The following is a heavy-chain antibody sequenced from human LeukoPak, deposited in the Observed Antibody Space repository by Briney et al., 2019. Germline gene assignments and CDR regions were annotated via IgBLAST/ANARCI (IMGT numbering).Heavy chain of an antibody. D-gene: IGHD4-17*01. Sequence: GGSLRLSCAASGFTFSTYAMHWVRQAPGKGLEWVAVISYHGIDKFYAESVKGRFTISRDNSKNTLYLQMNSLRAEDTAVYYCARAQTTVTTGGFYWGQGTLVTVSS. J-gene: IGHJ4*02. V-gene: IGHV3-30-3*01. CDR1: GFTFSTYA. CDR3: ARAQTTVTTGGFY. CDR2: ISYHGIDK.